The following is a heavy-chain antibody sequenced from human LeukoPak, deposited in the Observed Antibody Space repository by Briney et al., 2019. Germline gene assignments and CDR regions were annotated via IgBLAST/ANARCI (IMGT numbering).Heavy chain of an antibody. V-gene: IGHV3-23*01. CDR3: AKDSPVCSF. CDR1: GFTFSSHG. CDR2: ISDSGDST. D-gene: IGHD3-10*02. Sequence: GGSLRLSCAASGFTFSSHGMSWVRQAPGKGLEWVSAISDSGDSTYYADFVKGRFTISRDDSKNTLYLQMNSLRAEDTAVYYCAKDSPVCSFWGQGTLVTVSS. J-gene: IGHJ4*02.